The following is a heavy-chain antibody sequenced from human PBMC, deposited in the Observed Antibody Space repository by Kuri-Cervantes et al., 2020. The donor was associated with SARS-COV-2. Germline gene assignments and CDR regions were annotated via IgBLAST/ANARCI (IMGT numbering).Heavy chain of an antibody. CDR1: GGSFSGYY. CDR2: INHSGST. Sequence: SETLSLTCAVYGGSFSGYYWSWIRQPPGKGLEWIGEINHSGSTNYNPSLKSRVTISVDTSKNQFSLKLSALTAADTAGYYCARWQQQLVLYGMDVWGQGTTVTVSS. J-gene: IGHJ6*02. CDR3: ARWQQQLVLYGMDV. V-gene: IGHV4-34*01. D-gene: IGHD6-13*01.